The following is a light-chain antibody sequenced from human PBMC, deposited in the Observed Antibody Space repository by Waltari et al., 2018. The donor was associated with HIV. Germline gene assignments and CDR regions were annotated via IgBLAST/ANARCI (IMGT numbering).Light chain of an antibody. CDR3: QQYYSTPQT. J-gene: IGKJ1*01. V-gene: IGKV4-1*01. Sequence: DFVMTQSPDSLAVSLGERATINRKHGPSVLDSSNNKNYLAWYQQKPGQTPKLLIYWASTRESGVPDRFSGSGSGTDFTLTISSLQAEDVAVYYCQQYYSTPQTFGQGTKVEIK. CDR2: WAS. CDR1: PSVLDSSNNKNY.